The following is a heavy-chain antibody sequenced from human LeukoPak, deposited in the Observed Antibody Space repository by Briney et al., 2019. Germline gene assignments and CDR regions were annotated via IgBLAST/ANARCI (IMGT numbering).Heavy chain of an antibody. Sequence: SETLSLSCTVCGGSLSSYYWVWLRQPPGKGLEWIGLIYSSGSIKYNPSLKSRLTISLDTSNNQISLKLTSVTAADTAIYYCARQFEFWGQGTLVTVSS. CDR1: GGSLSSYY. CDR3: ARQFEF. J-gene: IGHJ4*02. V-gene: IGHV4-59*08. CDR2: IYSSGSI.